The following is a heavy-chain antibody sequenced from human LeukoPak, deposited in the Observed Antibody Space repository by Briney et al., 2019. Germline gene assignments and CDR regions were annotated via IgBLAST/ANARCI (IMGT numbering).Heavy chain of an antibody. V-gene: IGHV4-38-2*02. Sequence: PSETLSLTCTVSGYSISSGYYWGWIRQPPGKGLEWIGSIYHSGSTYYNPSLKSRVTISVDTSKNQFSLKLSSVTAADTAVYYCARSSAVYSGYDLRFDPWGQGTLVTVSS. CDR1: GYSISSGYY. CDR3: ARSSAVYSGYDLRFDP. D-gene: IGHD5-12*01. J-gene: IGHJ5*02. CDR2: IYHSGST.